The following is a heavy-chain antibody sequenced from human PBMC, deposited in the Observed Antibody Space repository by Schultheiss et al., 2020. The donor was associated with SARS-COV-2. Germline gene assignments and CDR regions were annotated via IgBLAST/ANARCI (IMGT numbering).Heavy chain of an antibody. V-gene: IGHV3-30-3*01. J-gene: IGHJ4*02. CDR3: ASQNSSGYYPFDY. CDR2: ISYDGSNK. Sequence: GGSLRLSCAASGFTFSSYAMHWVRQAPGKGLEWVAVAVISYDGSNKYYADSVKGRFTISRDNSKKTQYLQMNSLIPEDTAVYYCASQNSSGYYPFDYWGQGTLVTVSS. CDR1: GFTFSSYA. D-gene: IGHD3-22*01.